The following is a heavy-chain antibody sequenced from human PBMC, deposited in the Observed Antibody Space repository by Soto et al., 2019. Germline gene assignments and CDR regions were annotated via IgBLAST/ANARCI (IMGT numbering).Heavy chain of an antibody. J-gene: IGHJ6*02. Sequence: LSCAASGFTFDDYAMHWVRQAPGKGLEWVSGISWNSGSIGYADSVKGRFTISRDNAKNSLYLQMNSLRAEDTALYYCAKDFASFTTGTDYYYGMDVWGQGTTVTVSS. V-gene: IGHV3-9*01. CDR2: ISWNSGSI. CDR3: AKDFASFTTGTDYYYGMDV. D-gene: IGHD1-1*01. CDR1: GFTFDDYA.